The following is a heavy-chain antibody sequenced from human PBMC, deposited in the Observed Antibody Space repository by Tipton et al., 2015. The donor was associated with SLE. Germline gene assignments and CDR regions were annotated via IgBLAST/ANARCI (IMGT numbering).Heavy chain of an antibody. D-gene: IGHD6-6*01. CDR2: IRSKAYGGTT. V-gene: IGHV3-49*04. CDR3: TREGTYSSSSGAYYYYYYYMDV. J-gene: IGHJ6*03. CDR1: GFTFGDYA. Sequence: QLVQSGGGLVQPGRSLRLSCTASGFTFGDYAMSWVRQAPGKGLEWVGFIRSKAYGGTTEYAASVKGRFTISRDDSKSIAYLQMNSLKTEDTAVYYCTREGTYSSSSGAYYYYYYYMDVWGKGTTVTVSS.